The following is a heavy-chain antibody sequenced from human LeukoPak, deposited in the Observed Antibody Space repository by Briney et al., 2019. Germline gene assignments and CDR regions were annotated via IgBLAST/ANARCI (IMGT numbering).Heavy chain of an antibody. Sequence: ASVKVSCKAFGYTLTDYYMHWVRQAPGQGLEWMGWMNPNSGNTGYAQKFQGRVTMTRNTSISTAYMELSSLRSEDTAVYYCARDSGRDDFWSGYYKANAFDIWGQGTMVTVSS. CDR2: MNPNSGNT. J-gene: IGHJ3*02. CDR3: ARDSGRDDFWSGYYKANAFDI. V-gene: IGHV1-8*02. D-gene: IGHD3-3*01. CDR1: GYTLTDYY.